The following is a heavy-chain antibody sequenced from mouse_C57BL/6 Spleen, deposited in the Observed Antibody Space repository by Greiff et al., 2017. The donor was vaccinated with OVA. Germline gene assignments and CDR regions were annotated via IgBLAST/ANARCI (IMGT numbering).Heavy chain of an antibody. Sequence: VKLQQPGAELVRPGTSVKLSCKASGYTFTSYWMHWVKQRPGQGLEWIGVIDPSDSYTNYNQKFKGKATLTVDTSSSTAYMQLSSLTSEDSAVYCCYYYGPAWFAYWGQGTLVTVSA. CDR1: GYTFTSYW. D-gene: IGHD1-1*01. V-gene: IGHV1-59*01. CDR2: IDPSDSYT. J-gene: IGHJ3*01. CDR3: YYYGPAWFAY.